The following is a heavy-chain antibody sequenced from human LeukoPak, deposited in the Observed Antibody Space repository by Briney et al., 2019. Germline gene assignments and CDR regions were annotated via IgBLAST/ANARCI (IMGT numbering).Heavy chain of an antibody. V-gene: IGHV5-51*01. CDR2: IFPGDSDT. Sequence: GESLQISCQGSGYSFSNYWIGWVRQMREKGLEWMGSIFPGDSDTKYSPSFQGQVIISVDKSVNTAYLQWSSLRASDTAMYYCASATMVRGVLRGAFDMWGQGTMVTVSS. D-gene: IGHD3-10*01. CDR1: GYSFSNYW. J-gene: IGHJ3*02. CDR3: ASATMVRGVLRGAFDM.